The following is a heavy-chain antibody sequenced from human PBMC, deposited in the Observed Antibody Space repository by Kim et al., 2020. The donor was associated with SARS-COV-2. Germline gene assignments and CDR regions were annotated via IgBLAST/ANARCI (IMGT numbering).Heavy chain of an antibody. V-gene: IGHV4-34*01. D-gene: IGHD3-10*01. CDR1: GGSFSGYY. Sequence: SETLSLTCAVYGGSFSGYYWSWIRQPPGKGLEWIGEINHSGSTNYNPSLKSRVTISVDTSKNQFSLKLSSVTAADTAVYYCARDELLWFGEFHYYYYGMDVWGQGTTVTVSS. J-gene: IGHJ6*02. CDR2: INHSGST. CDR3: ARDELLWFGEFHYYYYGMDV.